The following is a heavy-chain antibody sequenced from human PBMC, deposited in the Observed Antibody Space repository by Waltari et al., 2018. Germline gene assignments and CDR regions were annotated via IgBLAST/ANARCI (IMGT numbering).Heavy chain of an antibody. D-gene: IGHD2-2*01. J-gene: IGHJ6*03. CDR3: AKEGVRVVPAAIMASKDYYYYYMDV. Sequence: QVQLVESGGGVVQPGGSLRLSCAASGFTFSSYGMHWVRQAPGKGLEWVAFIRYDGSNKYYADSVKGRFTISRDNSKNTLYLQMNSLRAEDTAVYYCAKEGVRVVPAAIMASKDYYYYYMDVWGKGTTVTISS. V-gene: IGHV3-30*02. CDR2: IRYDGSNK. CDR1: GFTFSSYG.